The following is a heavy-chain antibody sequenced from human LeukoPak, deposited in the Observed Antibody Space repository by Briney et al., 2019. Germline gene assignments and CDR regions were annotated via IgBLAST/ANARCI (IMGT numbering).Heavy chain of an antibody. J-gene: IGHJ3*02. Sequence: PGRSLRLSCAASGFTFSSYAMHWVRQAPGKGLEWVAVISYDGSNKYYADSVKGRFTISRDNSKNTLYLQMNSLRAEDMAVYYCARASHYYDSSGDAFDIWGQGTMVTVSS. CDR2: ISYDGSNK. D-gene: IGHD3-22*01. CDR1: GFTFSSYA. CDR3: ARASHYYDSSGDAFDI. V-gene: IGHV3-30-3*01.